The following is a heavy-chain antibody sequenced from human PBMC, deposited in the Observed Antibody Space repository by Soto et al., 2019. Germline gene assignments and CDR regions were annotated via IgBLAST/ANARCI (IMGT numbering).Heavy chain of an antibody. CDR2: ISGGDTI. CDR1: GFTFSDYY. V-gene: IGHV3-11*01. CDR3: ARGYSYYDY. J-gene: IGHJ4*02. Sequence: QVQLVESGGGLVKPGGSLRLSCAASGFTFSDYYMNWIRQAPGKGLEWVSYISGGDTIYYADSVKGRFTISRDNAKNSLYLQRNSLRADDTAVYYCARGYSYYDYWGQGTLVTVSS. D-gene: IGHD5-18*01.